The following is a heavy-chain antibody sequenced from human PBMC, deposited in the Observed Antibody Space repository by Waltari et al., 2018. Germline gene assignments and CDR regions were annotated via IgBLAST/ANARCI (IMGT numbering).Heavy chain of an antibody. V-gene: IGHV3-7*01. D-gene: IGHD3-3*01. Sequence: EVQLVVSVGALVQPGGSLRPSWVACGCPFSTHGMSWVRQAPGKGLGWVANIKQDESEKYYVDSVKGRFTISRDNTKNSVYLQMNSLRAEDTAVYYCARGLLEWLLSYWYFDLWGRGTLVTVSS. J-gene: IGHJ2*01. CDR3: ARGLLEWLLSYWYFDL. CDR2: IKQDESEK. CDR1: GCPFSTHG.